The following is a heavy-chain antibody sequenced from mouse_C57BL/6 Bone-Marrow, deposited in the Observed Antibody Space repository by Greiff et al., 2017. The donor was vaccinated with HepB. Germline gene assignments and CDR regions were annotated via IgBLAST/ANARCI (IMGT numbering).Heavy chain of an antibody. CDR1: GYTFTSYW. D-gene: IGHD1-1*01. J-gene: IGHJ1*03. CDR2: INPSNGGT. CDR3: ASQLITTDWYFDV. V-gene: IGHV1-53*01. Sequence: QVQLQQPGTELVKPGASVKLSCKASGYTFTSYWMHWVKQRPGQGLEWIGNINPSNGGTNYNEKFKSKATLTVDKSSSTAYMQLSSLTSEDYAVYYCASQLITTDWYFDVWGTGTTVTVSS.